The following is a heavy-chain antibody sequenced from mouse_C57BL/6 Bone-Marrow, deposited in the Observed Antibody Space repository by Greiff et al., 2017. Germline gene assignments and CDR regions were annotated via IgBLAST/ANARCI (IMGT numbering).Heavy chain of an antibody. Sequence: EVQLQQSVAELVKPGASVKLSCTASGFNFKNTYMHWVKQRPEQGLEWIGRIDPANGNTKYAPKFQGKSTITADTSSNTAYLQLSSLTSEDTVIYYCARKDGYGYWGQGTTLTVSS. CDR1: GFNFKNTY. D-gene: IGHD2-2*01. J-gene: IGHJ2*01. CDR3: ARKDGYGY. CDR2: IDPANGNT. V-gene: IGHV14-3*01.